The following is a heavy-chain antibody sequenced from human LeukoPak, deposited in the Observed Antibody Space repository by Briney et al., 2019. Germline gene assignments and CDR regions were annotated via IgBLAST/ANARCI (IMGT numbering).Heavy chain of an antibody. CDR3: ARDCSSTSCLDY. CDR1: GFTFSSYS. Sequence: GGSLRLSCAASGFTFSSYSMNWVGRAQGRGRRGVSYISSSSSTIYYADSVKGRFTISRDNAKNSLYLQMNSLRAEDTAVYYCARDCSSTSCLDYWGQGTLVTVSS. CDR2: ISSSSSTI. V-gene: IGHV3-48*04. J-gene: IGHJ4*02. D-gene: IGHD2-2*01.